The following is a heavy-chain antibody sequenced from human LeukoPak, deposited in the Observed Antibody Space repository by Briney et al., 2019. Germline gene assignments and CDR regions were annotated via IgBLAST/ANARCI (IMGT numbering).Heavy chain of an antibody. CDR2: IYYSGST. Sequence: LRLSCAASGFTFSSYAMSWIRQPPGKGLEWIGYIYYSGSTNYNPSLKSRVTISVDTSRNQFSLKLSSVTAADTAVYYCARGGGWLQSSLFDYWGQGTLVTVSS. CDR3: ARGGGWLQSSLFDY. V-gene: IGHV4-59*01. D-gene: IGHD5-24*01. CDR1: GFTFSSYA. J-gene: IGHJ4*02.